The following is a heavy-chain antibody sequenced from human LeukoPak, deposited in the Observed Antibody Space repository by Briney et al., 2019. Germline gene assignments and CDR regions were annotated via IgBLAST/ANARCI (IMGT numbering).Heavy chain of an antibody. CDR3: AKEAVAAAGPFDY. D-gene: IGHD6-13*01. CDR1: GFTFSSYA. Sequence: GSLRLSCAASGFTFSSYAMSWVRPAPGKGLEWVSSISGSGGSIYYADSVKGRFTISRDNSKSTLYLQMNSLRAEDTAIYYCAKEAVAAAGPFDYWGQGTLVTVSS. J-gene: IGHJ4*01. V-gene: IGHV3-23*01. CDR2: ISGSGGSI.